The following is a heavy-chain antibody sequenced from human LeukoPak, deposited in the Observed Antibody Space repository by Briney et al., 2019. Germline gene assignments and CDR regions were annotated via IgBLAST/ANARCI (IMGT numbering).Heavy chain of an antibody. CDR2: IYHSGST. CDR3: ARDRRSSSPYYYYYMDV. D-gene: IGHD6-6*01. Sequence: SETLSLTCTVSGYSISSGYYWGWLRQPPGKGLEWIGSIYHSGSTYYNPSLKSRVTISVDTSKNQFSLKLSSVTAADTAVYYCARDRRSSSPYYYYYMDVWGKGTTVTVSS. CDR1: GYSISSGYY. J-gene: IGHJ6*03. V-gene: IGHV4-38-2*02.